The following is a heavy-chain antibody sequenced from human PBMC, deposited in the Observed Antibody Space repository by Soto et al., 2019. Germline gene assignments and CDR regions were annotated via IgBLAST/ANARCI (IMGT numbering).Heavy chain of an antibody. CDR1: GIEFSNYA. CDR2: VSASGRSR. D-gene: IGHD3-16*01. Sequence: GGSLRLSCVGSGIEFSNYAMSWVCQAPGKGLEWVSIVSASGRSRYHADSVKGRFTISRDNSKNTLYLHMTNLRAEDTAVYYCAKDGNWLDVYYDVRGQVTPVTVSS. CDR3: AKDGNWLDVYYDV. J-gene: IGHJ4*02. V-gene: IGHV3-23*01.